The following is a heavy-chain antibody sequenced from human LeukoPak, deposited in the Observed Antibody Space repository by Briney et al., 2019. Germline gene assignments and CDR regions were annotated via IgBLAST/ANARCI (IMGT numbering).Heavy chain of an antibody. CDR2: ISGSGGST. V-gene: IGHV3-23*01. Sequence: GGSLRLSCAASGFTFSSYAMSWVRQAPGKGLEWVSAISGSGGSTYYADSVKGRFTISRDNSKNTLYLQMNSLRAEDTAVYYCAKQGSSSSSWYSDYWGQETLVTVSS. CDR3: AKQGSSSSSWYSDY. J-gene: IGHJ4*02. CDR1: GFTFSSYA. D-gene: IGHD6-13*01.